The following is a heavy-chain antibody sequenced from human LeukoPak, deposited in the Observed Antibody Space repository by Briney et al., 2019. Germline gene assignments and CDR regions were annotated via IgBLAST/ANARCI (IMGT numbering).Heavy chain of an antibody. Sequence: SGTLSLTCAVSGGSISSTNWWSWVRQAPGKGLEWIGEIYRTGSTNYKPSLKSGVTISIDKSKNQFSLKLSSVTAADTAVYYCARVGAYGMDVWGQGTAVTVSS. CDR2: IYRTGST. CDR1: GGSISSTNW. V-gene: IGHV4-4*02. CDR3: ARVGAYGMDV. J-gene: IGHJ6*02.